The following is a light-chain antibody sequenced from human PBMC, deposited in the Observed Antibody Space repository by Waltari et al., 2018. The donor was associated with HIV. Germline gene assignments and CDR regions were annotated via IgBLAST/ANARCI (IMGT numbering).Light chain of an antibody. CDR3: GSRDRTGSSYV. J-gene: IGLJ1*01. Sequence: SSDLTQDPAVSVALGQTVRITCQGDSLRTYYAAWYRQKPGQAPILVIFNGNIRPAWIPDRFSGSASGNTASLTITGALAEDEADYYCGSRDRTGSSYVFGPGTEVTV. CDR1: SLRTYY. CDR2: NGN. V-gene: IGLV3-19*01.